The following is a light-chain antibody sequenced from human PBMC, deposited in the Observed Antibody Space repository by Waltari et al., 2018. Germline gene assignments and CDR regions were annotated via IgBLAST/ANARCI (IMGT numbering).Light chain of an antibody. Sequence: EFVLTQSPGTLSLSPGERATLSCRASQGVSSSYLAWYQQKPGQAPRLLIYGASSRATGIPDRFSGSGSGTDFSLTIRRLEPEDFAVYYCQLYGSSSRYIFGQGTKLEI. CDR1: QGVSSSY. CDR3: QLYGSSSRYI. CDR2: GAS. V-gene: IGKV3-20*01. J-gene: IGKJ2*01.